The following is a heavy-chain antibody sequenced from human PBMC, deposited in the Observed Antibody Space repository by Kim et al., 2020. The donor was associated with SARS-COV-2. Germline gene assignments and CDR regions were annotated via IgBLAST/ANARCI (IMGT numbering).Heavy chain of an antibody. CDR3: AKDDYIVVVPAARNNDAFDI. J-gene: IGHJ3*02. V-gene: IGHV3-23*01. D-gene: IGHD2-2*01. Sequence: GGSLRLSCAASGFTFSSYAMSWVRQAPGKGLEWVSAISGSGGSTYYADSVKGRFTISRDNSKNTLYLQMNSLRAEDTAVYYCAKDDYIVVVPAARNNDAFDIWGQGTMVTVSS. CDR1: GFTFSSYA. CDR2: ISGSGGST.